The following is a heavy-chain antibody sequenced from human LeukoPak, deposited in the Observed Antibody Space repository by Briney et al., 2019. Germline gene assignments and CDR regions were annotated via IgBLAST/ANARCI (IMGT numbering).Heavy chain of an antibody. CDR2: IGTASDT. D-gene: IGHD1-1*01. Sequence: GGSLRLSCAASGFTFSSYGMHWVRQPTGQGLEWVSTIGTASDTYYPGSVEGRFTLSRDNAKNSLYLRMNSLTAGDTAVYYCARGPPRGKYYYMDVWGKGTTVTVSS. J-gene: IGHJ6*03. V-gene: IGHV3-13*01. CDR1: GFTFSSYG. CDR3: ARGPPRGKYYYMDV.